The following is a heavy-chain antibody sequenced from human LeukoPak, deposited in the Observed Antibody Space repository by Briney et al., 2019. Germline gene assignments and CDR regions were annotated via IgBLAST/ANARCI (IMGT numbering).Heavy chain of an antibody. CDR2: IHPKSGDT. V-gene: IGHV1-2*02. J-gene: IGHJ4*02. D-gene: IGHD3-16*01. CDR3: SRGSGISFGGIDE. Sequence: ASVKVSCKASGYTFTGYYLHWVRQAPGHGLEWMGWIHPKSGDTHYPQKFLGRVTLTRDTSTTIVYMEVRWLTSDDTAVYYCSRGSGISFGGIDEWGQGTLVTVSS. CDR1: GYTFTGYY.